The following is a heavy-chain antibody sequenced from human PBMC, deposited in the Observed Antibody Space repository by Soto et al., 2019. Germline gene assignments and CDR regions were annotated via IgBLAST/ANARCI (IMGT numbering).Heavy chain of an antibody. V-gene: IGHV4-38-2*01. CDR1: GYSISSGYY. D-gene: IGHD3-22*01. J-gene: IGHJ4*02. CDR3: ERLRGMYYYDSSGYSVFDY. Sequence: SETLSLTCSVSGYSISSGYYWGWIRQPPGKGLEWIGSIYHSGSTYYNPSLKSRVTISVDTSKNQFSLKLSSVTAADTAVYYCERLRGMYYYDSSGYSVFDYWGQGTLVTVSS. CDR2: IYHSGST.